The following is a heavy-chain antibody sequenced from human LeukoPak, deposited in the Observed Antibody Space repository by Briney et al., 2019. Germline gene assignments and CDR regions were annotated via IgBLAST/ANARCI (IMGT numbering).Heavy chain of an antibody. D-gene: IGHD2-21*02. V-gene: IGHV4-34*01. J-gene: IGHJ4*02. CDR2: INHRGST. CDR1: GGSFSGYY. Sequence: SETLSLTCAVYGGSFSGYYWSWIRQPPGKGLEWIGEINHRGSTNYNPSLKSRVTISVDTSRNSFSLELSSVTAADTAVYYWARVGYCGGDCYPFDYWGQGTLTTISS. CDR3: ARVGYCGGDCYPFDY.